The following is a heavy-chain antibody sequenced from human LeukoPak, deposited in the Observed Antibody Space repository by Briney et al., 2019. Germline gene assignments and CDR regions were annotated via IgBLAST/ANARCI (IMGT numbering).Heavy chain of an antibody. D-gene: IGHD6-13*01. V-gene: IGHV3-48*03. Sequence: HPGGPLRLSCAASGFTFSSYEMNWVRQAPGKGLDWVSYISTSGSTIYYADSVKGRFTISRDNAKNSLYLQMNSLRAEDTAVYYCATSRGSWPDYLDYWGQGTLVTVSS. CDR2: ISTSGSTI. CDR3: ATSRGSWPDYLDY. CDR1: GFTFSSYE. J-gene: IGHJ4*02.